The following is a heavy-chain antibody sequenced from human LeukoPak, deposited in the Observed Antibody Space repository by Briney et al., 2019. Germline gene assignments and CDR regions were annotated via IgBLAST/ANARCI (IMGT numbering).Heavy chain of an antibody. CDR3: ARLSGYHFDY. D-gene: IGHD5-12*01. J-gene: IGHJ4*02. V-gene: IGHV4-34*01. Sequence: KPSETLSLTCGVYSGSLSDKYWSWIRQPPGKGLEWIGEINPSGRTNYNPSLKSRVTMSIDTSKNQFPLKLSSVTAADTAVYYCARLSGYHFDYWGQGALVTVSS. CDR1: SGSLSDKY. CDR2: INPSGRT.